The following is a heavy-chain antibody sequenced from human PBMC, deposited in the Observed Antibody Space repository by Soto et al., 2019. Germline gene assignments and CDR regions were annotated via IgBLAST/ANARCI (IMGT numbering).Heavy chain of an antibody. CDR1: GFTFSSYG. CDR3: AKDGTRYMITFGGVIVFFDY. J-gene: IGHJ4*02. V-gene: IGHV3-30*18. CDR2: ISYDRSNK. Sequence: GGSLRLSCAASGFTFSSYGMHWVRQAPGKGLEWVAVISYDRSNKYYADSVRGRFTISRDNSKNTLYLQMNSLRAEDTAVYYCAKDGTRYMITFGGVIVFFDYWGQGTLVTVSS. D-gene: IGHD3-16*02.